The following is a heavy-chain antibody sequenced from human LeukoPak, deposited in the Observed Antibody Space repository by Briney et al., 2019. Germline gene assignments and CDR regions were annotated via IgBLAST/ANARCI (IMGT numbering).Heavy chain of an antibody. V-gene: IGHV4-59*01. D-gene: IGHD3-10*01. CDR2: ISYSGST. J-gene: IGHJ4*02. CDR1: GGSIGSYH. CDR3: ARDRGVISYFDY. Sequence: SETLSLTCTVSGGSIGSYHWTWIRQPPGKGLEWIGYISYSGSTDYIPSLKSRVTMSIDTSKNQFSLNLSSVTAADTAVYYCARDRGVISYFDYWGQGTLVTVSS.